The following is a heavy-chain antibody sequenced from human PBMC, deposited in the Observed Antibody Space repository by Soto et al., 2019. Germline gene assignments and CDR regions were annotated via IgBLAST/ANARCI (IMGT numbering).Heavy chain of an antibody. CDR1: GYTLTHYY. D-gene: IGHD5-12*01. Sequence: QVQLVQSGAEVKKPGASVKVSCKVSGYTLTHYYMHWVRQAPGQGPEWVGVINPSTLVTSYAQKFQGRVTMTRDTSTSTVYMELNSLISEDTAVYYCARNGQTYDYYFFDNWGQGTLVTVSS. V-gene: IGHV1-46*01. CDR3: ARNGQTYDYYFFDN. CDR2: INPSTLVT. J-gene: IGHJ4*02.